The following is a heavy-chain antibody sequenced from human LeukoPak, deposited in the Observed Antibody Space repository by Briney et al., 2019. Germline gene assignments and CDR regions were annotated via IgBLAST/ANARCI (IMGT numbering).Heavy chain of an antibody. CDR2: ISWDGGST. CDR1: GFTFDDYT. V-gene: IGHV3-43*01. D-gene: IGHD4-23*01. CDR3: AKDRDYGGNSGYFHH. J-gene: IGHJ1*01. Sequence: GGSLRLSCAAAGFTFDDYTMHWVRQPPGKGLEWGSLISWDGGSTYYADSMEGRFTISRDNSKNSLYLQMNSLRTEDTAFYYCAKDRDYGGNSGYFHHWGQGTLVTVSS.